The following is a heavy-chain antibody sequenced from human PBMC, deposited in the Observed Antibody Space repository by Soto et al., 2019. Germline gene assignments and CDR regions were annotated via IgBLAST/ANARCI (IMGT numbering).Heavy chain of an antibody. D-gene: IGHD2-2*01. CDR2: IMPIFGTA. V-gene: IGHV1-69*01. Sequence: QVQLVQSGAEVKKPGSSVKVSCKASGGTFSSYAINWVRQAPGQGLEWLGGIMPIFGTANYAQKLQGRVTNTADESTSTTYMELSSLRSEDEAVYYCASGYCSSNSCYWEDYYYYGMDVWGQGTPVTVSS. CDR3: ASGYCSSNSCYWEDYYYYGMDV. J-gene: IGHJ6*02. CDR1: GGTFSSYA.